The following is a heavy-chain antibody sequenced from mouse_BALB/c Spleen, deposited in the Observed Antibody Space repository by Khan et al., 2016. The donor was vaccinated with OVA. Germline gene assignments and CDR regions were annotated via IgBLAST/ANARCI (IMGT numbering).Heavy chain of an antibody. D-gene: IGHD6-1*01. Sequence: QVQLQQSGAELAKPGASVKMSCKASGYTFTSYWMHWVKQRPGQGLEWIGYINPSTGYTEYNQKFKDKATLTTDESSSTAYMQLSSLTSEDSAFHYCAASILVYYSLDYWGQGTSVTVSS. CDR3: AASILVYYSLDY. CDR2: INPSTGYT. V-gene: IGHV1-7*01. J-gene: IGHJ4*01. CDR1: GYTFTSYW.